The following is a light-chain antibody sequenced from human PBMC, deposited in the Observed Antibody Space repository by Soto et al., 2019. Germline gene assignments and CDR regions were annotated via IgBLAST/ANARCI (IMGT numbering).Light chain of an antibody. CDR1: QSVSSSY. V-gene: IGKV3-20*01. Sequence: EIVLTQSPGTLSLSPGERATLSCRASQSVSSSYLAWYQQKPGQAPRLLIYGASSRATGIPDRFSGSGSGTDFTLTISRPEPEDFAVYYCQQYGRSGYTFGQGTKLEIK. CDR3: QQYGRSGYT. CDR2: GAS. J-gene: IGKJ2*01.